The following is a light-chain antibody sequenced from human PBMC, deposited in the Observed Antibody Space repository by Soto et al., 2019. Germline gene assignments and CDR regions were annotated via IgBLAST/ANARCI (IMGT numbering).Light chain of an antibody. V-gene: IGKV3-11*01. CDR2: DVS. J-gene: IGKJ1*01. Sequence: EIVLTQSPATLSLSPGERVTLSCRASQSVSNSLAWYRQKPGQPPRLLIYDVSNRATGIPARFSGSGSGTDFTLTITSLQSEDFAVYYCQQYNNWPPWTFGQGTKVDI. CDR1: QSVSNS. CDR3: QQYNNWPPWT.